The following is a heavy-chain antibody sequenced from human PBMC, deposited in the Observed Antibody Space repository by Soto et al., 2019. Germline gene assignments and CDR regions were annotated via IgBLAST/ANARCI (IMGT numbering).Heavy chain of an antibody. CDR1: GGFVSSGSYY. V-gene: IGHV4-34*01. J-gene: IGHJ3*02. Sequence: QVQLQQWGAGLLKPSETLSLTCAVYGGFVSSGSYYWSWIRQPPGKGLEWIGEMSHSGGTHFNPSLRSRVTTSVATSKKQFSRKMTSVTAAATALYYCARVERGTATTVVDAFDIWGPGTMVTVSS. CDR2: MSHSGGT. CDR3: ARVERGTATTVVDAFDI. D-gene: IGHD1-1*01.